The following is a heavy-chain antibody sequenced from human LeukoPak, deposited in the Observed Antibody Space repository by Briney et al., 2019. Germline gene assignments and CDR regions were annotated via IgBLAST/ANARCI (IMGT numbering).Heavy chain of an antibody. CDR3: ARGLSYCSSTSCLDP. Sequence: SETLSLTCTVSGGSISSYYWSWIRQPAGKGLEWIGRIYTSESTNYNPSLKSRVTMSVDTSKNQFSLKLSSVTAADTAVYYCARGLSYCSSTSCLDPWSQGTLVTVSS. CDR1: GGSISSYY. V-gene: IGHV4-4*07. J-gene: IGHJ5*02. D-gene: IGHD2-2*01. CDR2: IYTSEST.